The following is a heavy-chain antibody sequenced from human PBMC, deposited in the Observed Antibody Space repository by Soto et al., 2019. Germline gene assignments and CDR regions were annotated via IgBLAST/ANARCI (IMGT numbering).Heavy chain of an antibody. V-gene: IGHV3-64*01. CDR1: GFTLSGYA. Sequence: PGESLRLSCAASGFTLSGYAMDWVRQAPGKGLEYVSGISSNGVGTYYANSVQGRFTISRDNSKNTVYLQMGSLRPEDMAVYYCARRARPDFYYMDVWGKGTTVTVSS. D-gene: IGHD6-6*01. CDR2: ISSNGVGT. J-gene: IGHJ6*03. CDR3: ARRARPDFYYMDV.